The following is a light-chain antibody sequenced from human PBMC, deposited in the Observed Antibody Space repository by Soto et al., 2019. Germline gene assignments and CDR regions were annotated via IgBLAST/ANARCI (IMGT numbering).Light chain of an antibody. CDR2: GAS. CDR3: QQYNYWPIT. J-gene: IGKJ4*02. Sequence: EIVMTQSPATLCVSPGERATLSCRASESISSKLAWYQQKAGQAPRVLIYGASTRANGIPARFSGSGSGTEFTLTISSLQSEDCAGYYCQQYNYWPITFGGGTKVEIK. CDR1: ESISSK. V-gene: IGKV3-15*01.